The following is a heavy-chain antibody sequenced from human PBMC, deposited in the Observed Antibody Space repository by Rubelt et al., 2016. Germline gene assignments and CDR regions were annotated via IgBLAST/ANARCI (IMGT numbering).Heavy chain of an antibody. CDR3: ARQPEI. V-gene: IGHV4-39*01. CDR1: GGSISSSSYY. J-gene: IGHJ4*02. CDR2: IYYSGSP. Sequence: QLQLQESGPGLVKPSETVSLTCTVSGGSISSSSYYWGWIRQPPGKGLEWIGSIYYSGSPYYNPAAKGRVTISVETSENKFSLKLSAVTAADTAVYYCARQPEIGGQGTVVTVSS.